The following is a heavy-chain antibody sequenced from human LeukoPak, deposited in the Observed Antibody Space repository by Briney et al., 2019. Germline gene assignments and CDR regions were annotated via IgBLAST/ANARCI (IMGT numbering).Heavy chain of an antibody. D-gene: IGHD6-13*01. J-gene: IGHJ3*02. Sequence: PSETLSLTCTVSGGSISSSSYYWGWIRQPPGKGLEWIGSIYYSGSTYYNPSLKSRVTISVDTSKNQFSLKLSSVTAADTAVYYCAVIAAAGTLSQGAFDIWGQGTMVTVSS. V-gene: IGHV4-39*01. CDR2: IYYSGST. CDR3: AVIAAAGTLSQGAFDI. CDR1: GGSISSSSYY.